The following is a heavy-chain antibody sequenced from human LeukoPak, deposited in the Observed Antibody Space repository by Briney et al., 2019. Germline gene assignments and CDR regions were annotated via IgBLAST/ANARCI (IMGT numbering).Heavy chain of an antibody. J-gene: IGHJ6*03. CDR1: GGSFSGYY. Sequence: SETLSLTCAVYGGSFSGYYWSWIRQPPGKGLEWSGEINHSGSTNYNPSLKSRVTISVDTSKNQFSLKLSSVTAADTAVYYCARGSGYSGYGGGYYYYMDVWGKGTTVTVSS. CDR2: INHSGST. CDR3: ARGSGYSGYGGGYYYYMDV. D-gene: IGHD5-12*01. V-gene: IGHV4-34*01.